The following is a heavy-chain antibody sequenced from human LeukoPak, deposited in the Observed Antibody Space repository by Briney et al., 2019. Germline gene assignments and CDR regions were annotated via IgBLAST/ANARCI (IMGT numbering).Heavy chain of an antibody. J-gene: IGHJ3*02. Sequence: PSETLSLTCTVSGGSISSYYWSWIRQPPGKGLEWIGYIYYSGSTNYNPSLKSRVTISVDTSKNQFSLKLSSVTAADTAVYYCASTYCSSTSCYVGAFDIWGQGTMVTVSS. D-gene: IGHD2-2*01. CDR1: GGSISSYY. CDR2: IYYSGST. CDR3: ASTYCSSTSCYVGAFDI. V-gene: IGHV4-59*08.